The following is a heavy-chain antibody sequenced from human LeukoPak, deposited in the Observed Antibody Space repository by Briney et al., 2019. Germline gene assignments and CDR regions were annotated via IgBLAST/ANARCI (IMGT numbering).Heavy chain of an antibody. V-gene: IGHV3-53*01. J-gene: IGHJ4*02. CDR1: GFAVSSNY. CDR2: IYTGGST. Sequence: PGGSLRLSCAASGFAVSSNYMSWVRQAPGKGLEWVSVIYTGGSTYYADSVKGRFTISRDNSRNTVYLQMNSLRAEDTAAYYCARERGTSGYILAFWGQGTLVTVSS. D-gene: IGHD3-22*01. CDR3: ARERGTSGYILAF.